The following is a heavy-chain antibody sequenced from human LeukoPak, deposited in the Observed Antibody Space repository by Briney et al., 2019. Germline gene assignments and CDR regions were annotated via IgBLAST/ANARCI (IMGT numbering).Heavy chain of an antibody. V-gene: IGHV3-7*04. Sequence: GGSLRLSCAASGFPFSSYWMAWVRQAPGQGLEWVATITLDGSDSYYVDSVKGRFTVSRDNAKNSLYLQMNSLRVEYTAVFYCTTENWYVFENWGQGSLVTVSS. J-gene: IGHJ4*02. CDR3: TTENWYVFEN. CDR2: ITLDGSDS. CDR1: GFPFSSYW. D-gene: IGHD1-1*01.